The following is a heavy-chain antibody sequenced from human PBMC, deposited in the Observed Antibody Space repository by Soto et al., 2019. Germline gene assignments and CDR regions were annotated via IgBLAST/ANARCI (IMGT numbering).Heavy chain of an antibody. CDR3: ARDRGYSGGWAVSKVFDY. D-gene: IGHD1-26*01. Sequence: GGSLRLSCAASGFTFRNYGMHWVRQAPGKGLEWVAVTWYDGTNKKYADSVKGRFTISRDNSKNTLYLEMNSLRAEDTAVYYCARDRGYSGGWAVSKVFDYWGQGTLVTVSS. CDR2: TWYDGTNK. CDR1: GFTFRNYG. V-gene: IGHV3-33*01. J-gene: IGHJ4*02.